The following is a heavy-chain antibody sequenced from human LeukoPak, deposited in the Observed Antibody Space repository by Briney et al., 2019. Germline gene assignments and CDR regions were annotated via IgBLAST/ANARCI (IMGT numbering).Heavy chain of an antibody. CDR2: ISTSSSYI. Sequence: PGGSLRLSCAASGFTFSSYSMSWVRQAPGQGLEWVSSISTSSSYIYYADSVKGRFTISRDNSKSSLYLQMNSLRSEDTAVYYCARAAGRYAQYNWFDPWGQGTLVTVSS. V-gene: IGHV3-21*01. CDR3: ARAAGRYAQYNWFDP. J-gene: IGHJ5*02. CDR1: GFTFSSYS. D-gene: IGHD1-1*01.